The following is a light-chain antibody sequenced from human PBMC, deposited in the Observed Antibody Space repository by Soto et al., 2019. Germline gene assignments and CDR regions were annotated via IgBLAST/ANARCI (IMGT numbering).Light chain of an antibody. Sequence: QSALTQPASVSGSPGQSIASSCTGTSSDVGNYNLVSWYQQHPGKAPRLMIFEVNKRPSGVSDRFSGSKSGNTASLTISGLQADDEADYYCYSYAGSYIYYVFGAGTKLTVL. CDR1: SSDVGNYNL. V-gene: IGLV2-23*02. CDR2: EVN. J-gene: IGLJ1*01. CDR3: YSYAGSYIYYV.